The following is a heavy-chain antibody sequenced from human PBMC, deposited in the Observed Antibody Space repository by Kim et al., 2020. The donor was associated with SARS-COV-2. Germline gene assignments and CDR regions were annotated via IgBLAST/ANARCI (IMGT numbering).Heavy chain of an antibody. CDR2: IYPGDSDT. CDR1: GYSFTSYW. J-gene: IGHJ2*01. CDR3: ARPYQPDGYNRHWYFDL. Sequence: GESLKISCKGSGYSFTSYWIGWVRQMPGKGLEWMGIIYPGDSDTRYSPSFQGQVTISADKSISTAYLQWSSLKASDTAMYYCARPYQPDGYNRHWYFDLWGRGTLVTVCS. V-gene: IGHV5-51*01. D-gene: IGHD5-12*01.